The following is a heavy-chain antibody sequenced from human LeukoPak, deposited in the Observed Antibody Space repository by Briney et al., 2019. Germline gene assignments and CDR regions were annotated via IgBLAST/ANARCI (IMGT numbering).Heavy chain of an antibody. CDR2: ITGGGDNT. CDR3: ANQKSDYYYFFDF. J-gene: IGHJ5*01. V-gene: IGHV3-23*01. CDR1: GFTFSSNA. Sequence: GGSLRLSCVASGFTFSSNAMSWVRQAPGKGLEWVSSITGGGDNTYYADSVKGRFTISRDNSKNTLSLQMNSLRAEDTAIYYCANQKSDYYYFFDFWGQGALVTVSS. D-gene: IGHD3-22*01.